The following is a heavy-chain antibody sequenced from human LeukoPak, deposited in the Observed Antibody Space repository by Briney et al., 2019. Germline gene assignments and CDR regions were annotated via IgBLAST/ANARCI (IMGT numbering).Heavy chain of an antibody. V-gene: IGHV4-59*01. Sequence: KPSETLSLTCTVSGGSISSYYWSWIRQPPGKGLEWIGYIYYSGSTNYNPSLKSRVTISVDTSKNQFSLKLSSVTAADTAVYYCARAEYYDLMGGEEFDIWGQGTMVTVSS. CDR3: ARAEYYDLMGGEEFDI. CDR1: GGSISSYY. CDR2: IYYSGST. J-gene: IGHJ3*02. D-gene: IGHD3-3*01.